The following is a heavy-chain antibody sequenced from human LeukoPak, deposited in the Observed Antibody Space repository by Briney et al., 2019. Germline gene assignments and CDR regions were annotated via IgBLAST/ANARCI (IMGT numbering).Heavy chain of an antibody. D-gene: IGHD3-22*01. CDR1: GYTFTGYY. CDR2: ISAYNGNT. J-gene: IGHJ4*02. V-gene: IGHV1-18*04. Sequence: ASVKVSCKASGYTFTGYYMHWVRQAPGQGLEWMGWISAYNGNTNYAQKLQGRVTMTTDTSTSTAYMELRSLRSDDTAVYYCARSGMVYYYDSSGYYAGDYWGQGTLVTVSS. CDR3: ARSGMVYYYDSSGYYAGDY.